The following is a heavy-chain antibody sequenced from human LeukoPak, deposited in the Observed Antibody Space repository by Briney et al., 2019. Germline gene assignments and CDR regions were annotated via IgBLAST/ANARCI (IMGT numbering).Heavy chain of an antibody. J-gene: IGHJ4*02. CDR3: AKDLSDFWSGYHAYYFDY. V-gene: IGHV3-23*01. D-gene: IGHD3-3*01. CDR2: ISGSGGST. CDR1: GFTFSSYA. Sequence: GGSLRLSCAAYGFTFSSYAMSWVRQAPGKGLEWVSAISGSGGSTYYADSVKGRFTISRDNSKNTLYLQMNSLRAEDTAVYYCAKDLSDFWSGYHAYYFDYWGQGTLVTVSS.